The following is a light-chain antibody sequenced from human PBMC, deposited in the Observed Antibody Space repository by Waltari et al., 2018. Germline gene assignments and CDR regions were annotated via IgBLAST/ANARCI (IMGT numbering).Light chain of an antibody. V-gene: IGKV3-20*01. CDR3: QQYGSSPT. CDR1: QSVSSSY. CDR2: GAS. J-gene: IGKJ4*01. Sequence: EIVFPQSPGTLSLSPGERGTLSYRASQSVSSSYLAWYQQKPGQAPRLLIYGASSRVTGIPDRFSGSGSGADFTLTISRLEPEDFAVYYCQQYGSSPTFGGGTKVEIK.